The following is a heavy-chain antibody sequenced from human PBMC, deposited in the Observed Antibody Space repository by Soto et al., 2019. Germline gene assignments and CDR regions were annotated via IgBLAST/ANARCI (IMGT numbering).Heavy chain of an antibody. CDR3: ARDPGIVVVVAATRGWFDP. CDR2: ISAYNGNT. J-gene: IGHJ5*02. Sequence: ASVKVSCKASGYTFTSYGISWVRQAPGQGLEWMGWISAYNGNTNYAQKLQGRVTMTTDTSTSTAYMELRSLRSDDTAVYYCARDPGIVVVVAATRGWFDPWGQGTLVTVSS. V-gene: IGHV1-18*01. D-gene: IGHD2-15*01. CDR1: GYTFTSYG.